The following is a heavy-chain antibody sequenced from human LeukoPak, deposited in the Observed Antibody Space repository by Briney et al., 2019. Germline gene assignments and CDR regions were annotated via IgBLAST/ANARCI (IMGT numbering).Heavy chain of an antibody. CDR2: INSDWSST. J-gene: IGHJ4*02. D-gene: IGHD3-9*01. CDR3: ARGPYDILTGYYGYYFDY. CDR1: GFTFSSYW. V-gene: IGHV3-74*01. Sequence: PGGSLRLSCAASGFTFSSYWMHWVRHAPGKGLGWVSRINSDWSSTSYADSVKGRFTISRDNAKNTLYLQMNSLRAEDTAVYYCARGPYDILTGYYGYYFDYWGQGTLVTVSS.